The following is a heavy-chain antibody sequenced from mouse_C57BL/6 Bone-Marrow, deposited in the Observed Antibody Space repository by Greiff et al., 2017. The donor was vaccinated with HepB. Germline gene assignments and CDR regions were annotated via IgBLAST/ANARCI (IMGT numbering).Heavy chain of an antibody. J-gene: IGHJ2*01. CDR3: ARRYYGSSSFDY. CDR2: IYPRDGST. CDR1: GYTFTDHT. V-gene: IGHV1-78*01. Sequence: QVQLQQSDAELVKPGASVKISCKVSGYTFTDHTIHWMKQRPEQGLEWIGYIYPRDGSTKYNEKFKGKATLTEDKSSSTAYMQLNSLTSEDFAVYFCARRYYGSSSFDYWGQGTTLTVSS. D-gene: IGHD1-1*01.